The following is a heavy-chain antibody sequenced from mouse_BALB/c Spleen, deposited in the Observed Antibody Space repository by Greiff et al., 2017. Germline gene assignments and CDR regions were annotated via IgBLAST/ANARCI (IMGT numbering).Heavy chain of an antibody. CDR1: GFTFSNYW. CDR2: IRLKSNNYAT. Sequence: EVQGVESGGGLVQPGGSMKLSCVASGFTFSNYWMNWVRQSPEKGLEWVAEIRLKSNNYATHYAESVKGRFTISRDDSKSSVYLQMNNLRAEDTGIYYCTTPWAYWGQGTLVTVSA. CDR3: TTPWAY. V-gene: IGHV6-6*02. J-gene: IGHJ3*01.